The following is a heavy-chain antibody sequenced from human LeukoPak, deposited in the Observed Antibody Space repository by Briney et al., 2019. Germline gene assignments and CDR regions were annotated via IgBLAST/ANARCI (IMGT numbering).Heavy chain of an antibody. V-gene: IGHV1-2*04. CDR3: ASSRSGYDSDYAFDI. D-gene: IGHD5-12*01. CDR2: INPNSGGT. CDR1: GYTFTGYY. Sequence: ASVKDSCKASGYTFTGYYMHWVRQAPGQGLEWMGWINPNSGGTNYAQKFQGWVTMTRDTSISTAYMELSRLRSDDTAVYYCASSRSGYDSDYAFDIWGQGTMVTVSS. J-gene: IGHJ3*02.